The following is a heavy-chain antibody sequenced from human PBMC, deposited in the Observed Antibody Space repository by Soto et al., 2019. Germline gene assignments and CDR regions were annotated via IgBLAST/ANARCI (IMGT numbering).Heavy chain of an antibody. D-gene: IGHD3-16*01. CDR2: IYYSGIS. CDR3: ARVAGEIIGQYYLDS. CDR1: GGSISSADYY. J-gene: IGHJ4*02. V-gene: IGHV4-30-4*01. Sequence: QVLLQESGPRLVMPSQTLSLTCTVSGGSISSADYYWSWIRQPPGKGLEWIGYIYYSGISYYNPSSNRRLPISIDTSNNQFSLKLSSVTAADTAVYYCARVAGEIIGQYYLDSWGQGTLVTVSS.